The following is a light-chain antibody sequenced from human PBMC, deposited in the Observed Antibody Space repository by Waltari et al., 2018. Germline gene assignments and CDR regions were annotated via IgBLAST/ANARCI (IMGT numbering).Light chain of an antibody. Sequence: QLALTPRLSSYGSSVPPAPSSRTATRSHLDYYNDHSWYQQLPGKAPKVIIYDVNKRPSGVPDRFSGSKSGNTASLTISGLQPGDEADYYCCSYAGTYYVFGSGTKVTVL. CDR1: RSHLDYYND. CDR2: DVN. J-gene: IGLJ1*01. CDR3: CSYAGTYYV. V-gene: IGLV2-11*01.